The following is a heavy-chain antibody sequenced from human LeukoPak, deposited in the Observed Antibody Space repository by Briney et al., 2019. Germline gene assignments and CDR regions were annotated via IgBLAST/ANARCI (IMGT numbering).Heavy chain of an antibody. J-gene: IGHJ4*02. CDR2: ISGRGDGS. CDR1: GFTFSSYA. CDR3: AKIKTPYTDSVRFPSDY. Sequence: GGSLRLSCAASGFTFSSYAMSWVRQAPGKGLECVSAISGRGDGSYYADSVKGRFTISRDNSMHTLFLQMNSLRAEDTALYYCAKIKTPYTDSVRFPSDYWGQGTLVTVSS. V-gene: IGHV3-23*01. D-gene: IGHD3-16*01.